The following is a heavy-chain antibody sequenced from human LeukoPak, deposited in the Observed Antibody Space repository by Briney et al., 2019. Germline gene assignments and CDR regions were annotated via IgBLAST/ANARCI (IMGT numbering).Heavy chain of an antibody. CDR1: GYSFTSYW. CDR2: IYPGDSDT. Sequence: GESLKISCKGSGYSFTSYWIGWVRQMPGKGLEWMGIIYPGDSDTRYSPSFQGQVTISADKSISTAYLQWSSLKASDTAMYYCVRLDLPPSSGWLAGGPIDYWGQGTLVTVSS. D-gene: IGHD6-19*01. J-gene: IGHJ4*02. CDR3: VRLDLPPSSGWLAGGPIDY. V-gene: IGHV5-51*01.